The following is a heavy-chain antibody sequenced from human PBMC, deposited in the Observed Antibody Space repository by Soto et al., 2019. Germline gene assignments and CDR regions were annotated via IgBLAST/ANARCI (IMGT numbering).Heavy chain of an antibody. Sequence: QVQLVESGGGVVQPGRSLRLSCAASGLTFSSYAMHWVRQAPGKGLEWVAVISYDGSNKYYADSVKGRFTISRDNSKNTLYLQMNSLRAEDTAVYYCARLAGWGDLVDYWGQGTLVTVSS. D-gene: IGHD2-21*02. V-gene: IGHV3-30-3*01. CDR1: GLTFSSYA. J-gene: IGHJ4*02. CDR2: ISYDGSNK. CDR3: ARLAGWGDLVDY.